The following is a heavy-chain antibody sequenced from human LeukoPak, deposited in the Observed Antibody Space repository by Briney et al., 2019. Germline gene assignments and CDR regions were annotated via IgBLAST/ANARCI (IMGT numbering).Heavy chain of an antibody. J-gene: IGHJ5*02. CDR2: IYYSGST. CDR3: ARTTEDCSSTSCYQYWFDP. D-gene: IGHD2-2*01. Sequence: PSETLSLTCNVSGDSISSYYWSWIRQPPGKGLEWIGYIYYSGSTNYNPSLKSRVTISVDTSKNQFSLKLNSVTAADTAVYYCARTTEDCSSTSCYQYWFDPWGQGTLVTVSS. CDR1: GDSISSYY. V-gene: IGHV4-59*01.